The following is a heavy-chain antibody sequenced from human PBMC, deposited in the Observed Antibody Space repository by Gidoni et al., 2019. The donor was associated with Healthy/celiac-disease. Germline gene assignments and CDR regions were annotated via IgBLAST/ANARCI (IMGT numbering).Heavy chain of an antibody. D-gene: IGHD3-10*01. V-gene: IGHV3-30*18. Sequence: VQLVESGGGVVQPGGSLRLSCAAAGFPFSSYGMHWVRQAPGQGLEWVAVISYDGSNKYYADSVKGRFTISRDNSKNTLYLQMNSLRAEDTAVYYCAKGPDYYGSGSYFYGMDVWGQGTTVTVSS. CDR1: GFPFSSYG. J-gene: IGHJ6*02. CDR3: AKGPDYYGSGSYFYGMDV. CDR2: ISYDGSNK.